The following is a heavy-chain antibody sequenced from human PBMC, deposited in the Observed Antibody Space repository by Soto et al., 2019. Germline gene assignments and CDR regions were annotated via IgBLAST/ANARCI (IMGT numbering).Heavy chain of an antibody. V-gene: IGHV3-30*18. Sequence: QVQLVESGGGVVQPGRSLRLSCAASGFTFTSYGMHWVRQDPRKGLEWVAVISYDGINRYYADSVKGRFTISRDDSQNTLYMQMNRLRAEDIALYYCAKDLRTTGTLYYHCSSFLPRDSWGQGTLVTVSS. CDR2: ISYDGINR. J-gene: IGHJ4*02. D-gene: IGHD2-21*01. CDR1: GFTFTSYG. CDR3: AKDLRTTGTLYYHCSSFLPRDS.